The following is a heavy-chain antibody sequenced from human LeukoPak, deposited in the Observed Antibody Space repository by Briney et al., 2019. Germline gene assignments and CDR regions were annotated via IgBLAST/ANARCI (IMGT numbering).Heavy chain of an antibody. CDR1: GGSISSYY. Sequence: SETLSLTCTVSGGSISSYYWSWIRQPPGKGLEWIGYIYYSGSTNYNPSLKSRVTISVDTSKNQFSLKLSSVTAADTAVYYCARVGSPFWTSENYFDYWGQGTLVTVSS. CDR2: IYYSGST. CDR3: ARVGSPFWTSENYFDY. D-gene: IGHD3/OR15-3a*01. J-gene: IGHJ4*02. V-gene: IGHV4-59*01.